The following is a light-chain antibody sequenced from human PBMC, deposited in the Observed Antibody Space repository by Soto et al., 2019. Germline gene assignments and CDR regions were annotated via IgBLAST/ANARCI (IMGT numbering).Light chain of an antibody. J-gene: IGKJ3*01. CDR2: GAS. CDR3: QNYGSSPLFT. V-gene: IGKV3-20*01. CDR1: QSVRSSY. Sequence: EIVLTQSPGTLSLSPGERATLSCRASQSVRSSYLAWYQQKPGQAPRLLIYGASSRATGIPDRFSGSGSGTDFTLTISRLEPEDFAVYYCQNYGSSPLFTFGPGTKVDIK.